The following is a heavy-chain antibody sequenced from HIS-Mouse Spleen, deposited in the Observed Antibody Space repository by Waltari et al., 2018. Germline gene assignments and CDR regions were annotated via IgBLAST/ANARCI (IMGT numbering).Heavy chain of an antibody. D-gene: IGHD6-13*01. CDR1: GCSIRSSSYL. V-gene: IGHV4-39*07. CDR2: IYYSGST. Sequence: QLQLQESGPGLVKPSETLSLTCTVPGCSIRSSSYLWGWIRQPPGKGLEWIGSIYYSGSTYYNPSLKSRVTISVDTSKNQFSLKLSSVTAADTAVYYCAREIPYSSSWYDWYFDLWGRGTLVTVSS. CDR3: AREIPYSSSWYDWYFDL. J-gene: IGHJ2*01.